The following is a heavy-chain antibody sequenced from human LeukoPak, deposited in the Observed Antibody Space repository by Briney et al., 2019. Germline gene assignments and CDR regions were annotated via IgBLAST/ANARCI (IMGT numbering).Heavy chain of an antibody. CDR2: IHSSGIT. Sequence: SETLSLTCTVSGGPISSYYWGWIRQSAGKGLEWVGRIHSSGITDYNPSLKSRITVSVDTSKNQFSLKLTSVTAAGTAVYYCAREASRGFLVSGYYYYYMDVWGKGTTVTVSS. D-gene: IGHD3-3*01. J-gene: IGHJ6*03. V-gene: IGHV4-4*07. CDR1: GGPISSYY. CDR3: AREASRGFLVSGYYYYYMDV.